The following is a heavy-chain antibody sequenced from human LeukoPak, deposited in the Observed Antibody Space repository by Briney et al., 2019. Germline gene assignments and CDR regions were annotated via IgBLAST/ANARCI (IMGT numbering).Heavy chain of an antibody. V-gene: IGHV5-51*01. CDR3: ARGHSGSYYYFDY. D-gene: IGHD1-26*01. CDR1: GYTFTNYW. CDR2: IYPGDSDT. J-gene: IGHJ4*02. Sequence: GESLKISCKGSGYTFTNYWLGWVRQMPGKGLEWMGIIYPGDSDTRYSPSFQGQVTISADKSISTAYLQWSSLKASDTAMYYCARGHSGSYYYFDYWGQGTLVTLSS.